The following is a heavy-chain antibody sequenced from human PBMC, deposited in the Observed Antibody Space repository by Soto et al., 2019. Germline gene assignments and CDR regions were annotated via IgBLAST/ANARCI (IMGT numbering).Heavy chain of an antibody. Sequence: SEPLSLPCTVSGGSISSYYWSWIRQPPGKGLEWIGYIYYSGSTNYNPSLKSRVTISVDTSKNQFSLKLSSVTAADTAVYYCARGHKPRKLNWFDPWGQGTLVTVPS. J-gene: IGHJ5*02. CDR3: ARGHKPRKLNWFDP. CDR2: IYYSGST. V-gene: IGHV4-59*01. CDR1: GGSISSYY.